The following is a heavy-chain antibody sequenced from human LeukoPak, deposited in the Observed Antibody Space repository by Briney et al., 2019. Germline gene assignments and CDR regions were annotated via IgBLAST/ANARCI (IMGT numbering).Heavy chain of an antibody. CDR1: GFTVSSNY. Sequence: GGSLRLSCAASGFTVSSNYMSWVRQAPGKGLEWVSVIYSGGSTYYADSVKGRFTISRDNSKNSLYLQMNSLRAEDTAVYYCARLSGGFDWRRWGQGTLVTVSS. CDR3: ARLSGGFDWRR. D-gene: IGHD3-9*01. J-gene: IGHJ4*02. V-gene: IGHV3-53*01. CDR2: IYSGGST.